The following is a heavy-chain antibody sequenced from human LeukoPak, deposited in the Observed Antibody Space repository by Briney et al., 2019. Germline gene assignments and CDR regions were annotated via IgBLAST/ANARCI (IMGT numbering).Heavy chain of an antibody. CDR1: GFTFSSYA. Sequence: GGSLRLSCAASGFTFSSYAMSWVRQAPGKGLEWVSTISGSGGRTDYADSVKGRFTISRDNSKNTLYLQMNSLRAEDTAVYYCAKPAYCGGDCYSSPFQHWGQGTLVTVSS. CDR3: AKPAYCGGDCYSSPFQH. CDR2: ISGSGGRT. D-gene: IGHD2-21*02. V-gene: IGHV3-23*01. J-gene: IGHJ1*01.